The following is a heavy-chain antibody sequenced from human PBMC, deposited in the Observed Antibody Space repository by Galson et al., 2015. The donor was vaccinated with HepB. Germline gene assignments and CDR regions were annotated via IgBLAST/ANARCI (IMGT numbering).Heavy chain of an antibody. V-gene: IGHV1-24*01. CDR2: FDPEDGET. J-gene: IGHJ4*02. CDR3: ATHGRRGSGGSNPFKD. CDR1: GYTLTELS. D-gene: IGHD2-15*01. Sequence: SVKVSCKVSGYTLTELSMHWVRQAPGKGLEWMGGFDPEDGETIYAQKFQGRVTMTEDTSTDTAYMELSSLRSEDTAVYYCATHGRRGSGGSNPFKDWGQGTLVTVSS.